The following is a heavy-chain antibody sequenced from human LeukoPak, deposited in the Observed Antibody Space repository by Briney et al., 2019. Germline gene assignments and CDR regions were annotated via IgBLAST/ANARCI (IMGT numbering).Heavy chain of an antibody. V-gene: IGHV3-7*01. Sequence: PGGSLRLSCAASGFTFSSYWMSWVRQAPGKGLEWVANTKQDGSEKYYVDSVKGRFTISRDNAKNLLYLQMNSLRAEDTAVYYCARVVVVTATPYYFDYWGQGTLVTVSS. CDR3: ARVVVVTATPYYFDY. CDR2: TKQDGSEK. D-gene: IGHD2-15*01. CDR1: GFTFSSYW. J-gene: IGHJ4*02.